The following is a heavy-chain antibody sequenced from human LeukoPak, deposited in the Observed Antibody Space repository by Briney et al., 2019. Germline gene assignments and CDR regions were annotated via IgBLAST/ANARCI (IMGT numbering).Heavy chain of an antibody. D-gene: IGHD3-22*01. CDR1: GFTFSSYA. J-gene: IGHJ4*02. CDR3: ARVNTRDSSGYYYRF. CDR2: ISYDGSNK. V-gene: IGHV3-30*04. Sequence: GGSLRLSCAASGFTFSSYAMHWVRQAPGKGLEWVAVISYDGSNKYYADSVKGRFTISRDNSKNTLYLQMNSLRAEDTAVYYCARVNTRDSSGYYYRFWGQGALVTVSP.